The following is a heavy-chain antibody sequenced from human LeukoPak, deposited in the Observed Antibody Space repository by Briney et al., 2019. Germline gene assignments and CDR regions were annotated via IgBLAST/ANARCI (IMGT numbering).Heavy chain of an antibody. CDR1: GFTFSSYS. D-gene: IGHD1-26*01. V-gene: IGHV4-59*12. Sequence: AGGSLRLSCAGTGFTFSSYSMNWIRQPPGKGLEWIGYVSYTGSTYYHPSLKSRVAISVDTSKNHFSLKLSSATAADTAVYYCARDGSIRGYYYGMDVWGQGTTVTVSS. J-gene: IGHJ6*02. CDR2: VSYTGST. CDR3: ARDGSIRGYYYGMDV.